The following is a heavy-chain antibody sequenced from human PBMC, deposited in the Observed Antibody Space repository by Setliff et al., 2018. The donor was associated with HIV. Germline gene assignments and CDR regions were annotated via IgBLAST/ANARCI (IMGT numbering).Heavy chain of an antibody. CDR1: GDSISSSNW. V-gene: IGHV4-4*02. CDR2: MSHSGSA. D-gene: IGHD1-26*01. J-gene: IGHJ4*02. CDR3: AGGPGTTSIDY. Sequence: SETLSLTCAVSGDSISSSNWWSWVRQPPGKGLEWIGEMSHSGSAAYNPSLRSRVTMSLDKSNNQFSLELISVTAADTAVYYCAGGPGTTSIDYWAQGTLVTVSS.